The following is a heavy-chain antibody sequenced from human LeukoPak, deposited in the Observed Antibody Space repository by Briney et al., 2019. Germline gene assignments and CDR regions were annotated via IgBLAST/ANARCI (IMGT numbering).Heavy chain of an antibody. V-gene: IGHV1-46*01. J-gene: IGHJ6*03. CDR2: INPSGGST. CDR3: AREGCSSTSCYYDQSKYYYYMDV. Sequence: ASVKVSCKASGYTFTSYCMHWVRQAPGQGLEWMGIINPSGGSTSYAQKFQGRVTMTRDTSTSTVYMELSSLRSEDTAVYYCAREGCSSTSCYYDQSKYYYYMDVWGKGTTVTISS. D-gene: IGHD2-2*01. CDR1: GYTFTSYC.